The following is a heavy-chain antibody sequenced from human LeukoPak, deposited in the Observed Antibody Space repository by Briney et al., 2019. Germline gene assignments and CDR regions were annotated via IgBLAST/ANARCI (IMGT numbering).Heavy chain of an antibody. CDR3: ATSYDYGGKGSFDY. Sequence: ASVKVSCKASGYIFTGYYMHWVRQAPGQGLEWMGWISAYNGNTNYAQKLQGRVTMTTDTSTSTAYMELRSLRSDDTAVYYCATSYDYGGKGSFDYWGQGTLVTVSS. J-gene: IGHJ4*02. V-gene: IGHV1-18*04. CDR1: GYIFTGYY. CDR2: ISAYNGNT. D-gene: IGHD4-23*01.